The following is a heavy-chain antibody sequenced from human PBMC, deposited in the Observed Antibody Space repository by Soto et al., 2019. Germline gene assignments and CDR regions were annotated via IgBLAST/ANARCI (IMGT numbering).Heavy chain of an antibody. J-gene: IGHJ1*01. CDR3: ARALYSSGWYSEYFQH. V-gene: IGHV1-69*02. Sequence: QVQLVQSGAEVKKPGSSVKVSCKASGGTFSSYTISWVRQAPGQGLEWMGRIIPILGIANYAQKFQGRVKITXXKXTXXAYMELSSLRSEDTAVYYCARALYSSGWYSEYFQHWGQGTLVTVSS. CDR1: GGTFSSYT. CDR2: IIPILGIA. D-gene: IGHD6-19*01.